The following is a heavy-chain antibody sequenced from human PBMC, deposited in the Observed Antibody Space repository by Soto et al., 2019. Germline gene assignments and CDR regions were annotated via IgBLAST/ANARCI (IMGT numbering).Heavy chain of an antibody. CDR3: VKWHTSNFDSLPFTGFDF. CDR1: VFTFSDSV. Sequence: GTLRLSCLGSVFTFSDSVMAWVRQAPGKGLEWLSVMSGDGRTRYALSVTGRFTISRDNSKNTLYLQMRSLRAEDAAAYYCVKWHTSNFDSLPFTGFDFWGQGTQVTVSS. D-gene: IGHD3-22*01. CDR2: MSGDGRT. J-gene: IGHJ4*02. V-gene: IGHV3-23*01.